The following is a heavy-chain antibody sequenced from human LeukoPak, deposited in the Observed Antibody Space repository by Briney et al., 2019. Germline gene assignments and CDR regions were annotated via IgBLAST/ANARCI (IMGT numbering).Heavy chain of an antibody. Sequence: ASVKVSCQASGYTFTDFGISWVRQAPGQGLEWVGWISGYNGNTNYAQKLQGRVTITTDTSTSTAYLDLRSLRSDDTAVYYCAREVGVGMMSGYLYWGQGTLVTVSS. J-gene: IGHJ4*02. D-gene: IGHD3-9*01. CDR3: AREVGVGMMSGYLY. CDR2: ISGYNGNT. V-gene: IGHV1-18*01. CDR1: GYTFTDFG.